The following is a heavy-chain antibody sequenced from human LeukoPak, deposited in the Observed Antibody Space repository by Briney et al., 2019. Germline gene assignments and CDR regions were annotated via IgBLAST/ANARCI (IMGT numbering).Heavy chain of an antibody. D-gene: IGHD6-6*01. CDR1: GFTFSGSP. J-gene: IGHJ4*02. CDR2: IRTKATSYDA. CDR3: ARDVSRRFDY. V-gene: IGHV3-73*01. Sequence: QPGGSLKLSCAASGFTFSGSPMHWVRQASGKGLEWVGRIRTKATSYDAAYAASVKGRFTISRDNAKNSLYLQMNSLRAEDTAVYYCARDVSRRFDYWGQGTLVTVSS.